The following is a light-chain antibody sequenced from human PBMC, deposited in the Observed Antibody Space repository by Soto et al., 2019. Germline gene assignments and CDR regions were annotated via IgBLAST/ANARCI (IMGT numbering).Light chain of an antibody. CDR1: RSDVGSYNL. CDR3: CSYAGSDTLV. V-gene: IGLV2-23*02. J-gene: IGLJ3*02. CDR2: EVT. Sequence: QSVLTQPASVSGSPGQSITISCTGTRSDVGSYNLVSWYQQHPGKAPKLIIYEVTKRPSGVSNRFSGSKSGNTASLTISGLHAEDEADYHCCSYAGSDTLVFGGGTKLTVL.